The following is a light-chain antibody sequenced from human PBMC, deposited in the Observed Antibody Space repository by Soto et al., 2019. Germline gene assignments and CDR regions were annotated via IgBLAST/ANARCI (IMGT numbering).Light chain of an antibody. Sequence: DIQMTQSPSSLSASVGDRVTITCRASEDISNYLAWYQQKPGKVPKLLIYAASTLQSGVPSRFSGSGSGTDFTLTITSLQPEDVATYYCHKYNSAPYTFGKGTKLEIK. CDR3: HKYNSAPYT. V-gene: IGKV1-27*01. CDR2: AAS. J-gene: IGKJ2*01. CDR1: EDISNY.